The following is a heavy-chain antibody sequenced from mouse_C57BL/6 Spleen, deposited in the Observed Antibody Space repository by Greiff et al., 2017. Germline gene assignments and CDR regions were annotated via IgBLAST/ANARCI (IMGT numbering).Heavy chain of an antibody. CDR1: GYTFTSYW. V-gene: IGHV1-69*01. CDR2: IDPSDSYT. J-gene: IGHJ2*01. D-gene: IGHD1-1*01. Sequence: VQLQQPGAELVMPGASVKLSCKASGYTFTSYWMHWVKQRPGQGLEWIGEIDPSDSYTNYNQKFKGKSTLTVDKSSSTAYMQLSSLTSEDSAVYYCARSLTTVVGGYFYYWGQGTTLTVSS. CDR3: ARSLTTVVGGYFYY.